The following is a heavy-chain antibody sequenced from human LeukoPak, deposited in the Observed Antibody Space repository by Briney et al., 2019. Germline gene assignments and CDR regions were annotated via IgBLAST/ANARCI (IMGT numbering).Heavy chain of an antibody. V-gene: IGHV1-18*01. J-gene: IGHJ4*02. CDR3: ARVVTLYGSGSYYDY. D-gene: IGHD3-10*01. Sequence: ASVKVSCKASGYTFTSYDINWVRQATGQGLEWMGWMNPNSGNTNYAQKLQGRVTMTTDTSTSTAYMELRSLRSDDTAVYYCARVVTLYGSGSYYDYWGQGTLVTVSS. CDR2: MNPNSGNT. CDR1: GYTFTSYD.